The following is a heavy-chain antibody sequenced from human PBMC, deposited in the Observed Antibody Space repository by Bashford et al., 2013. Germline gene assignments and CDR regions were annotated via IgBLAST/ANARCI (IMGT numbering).Heavy chain of an antibody. D-gene: IGHD6-19*01. Sequence: GGSLRLSCVASKFTFSNYAMHWVRQAPDKGLEWVAVISYDGSSTSYADSVKGRFTISRDNAKNTLYLQMNSLTVEDTAVYFCARDGAGPQDWYFGLWGRGTLVTVSS. CDR3: ARDGAGPQDWYFGL. V-gene: IGHV3-30*04. CDR1: KFTFSNYA. CDR2: ISYDGSST. J-gene: IGHJ2*01.